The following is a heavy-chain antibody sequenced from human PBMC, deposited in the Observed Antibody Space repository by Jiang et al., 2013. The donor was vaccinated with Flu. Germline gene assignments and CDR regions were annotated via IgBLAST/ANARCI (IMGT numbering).Heavy chain of an antibody. V-gene: IGHV1-18*01. CDR2: ISTYNGNT. J-gene: IGHJ4*02. D-gene: IGHD3-10*01. Sequence: GAEVKKPGASVKVSCKASGYTFTSYGISWVRQAPGQGLEWMGWISTYNGNTDYAQKYQGRVTMTTDTSTSTAYMELRSLRSDDTAVYYCARDQGYYGSGLPCGDYWGQGTLVTVSS. CDR3: ARDQGYYGSGLPCGDY. CDR1: GYTFTSYG.